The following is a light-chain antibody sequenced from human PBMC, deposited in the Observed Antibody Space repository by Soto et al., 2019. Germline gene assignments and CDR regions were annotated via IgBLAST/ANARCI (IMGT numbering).Light chain of an antibody. CDR2: AAT. CDR3: QQYYSYSPTP. Sequence: AIRMNNVPSSFSASTGDRITITCRASQGISSYLAWYQQKPGKAPKLLIYAATTLQSGGPSRVSGSVSGSDFTLTISCLYSEDFASYYCQQYYSYSPTPLGQGPRLE. J-gene: IGKJ5*01. CDR1: QGISSY. V-gene: IGKV1-8*01.